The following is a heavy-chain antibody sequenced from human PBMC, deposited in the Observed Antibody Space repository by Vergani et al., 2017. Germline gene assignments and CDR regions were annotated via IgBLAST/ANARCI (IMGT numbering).Heavy chain of an antibody. J-gene: IGHJ4*02. CDR1: GYSISSGYY. CDR2: IYHSGST. D-gene: IGHD6-13*01. Sequence: QVQLQESGPGLVKPSETLSLTCTVSGYSISSGYYWGWIRQPPGKGLEWIGSIYHSGSTYYNPSLKSRVTISVDTSKNQFSLKRSSVTAADTAVYYCARGGERQQLVIHWGQGTLVTVSS. V-gene: IGHV4-38-2*02. CDR3: ARGGERQQLVIH.